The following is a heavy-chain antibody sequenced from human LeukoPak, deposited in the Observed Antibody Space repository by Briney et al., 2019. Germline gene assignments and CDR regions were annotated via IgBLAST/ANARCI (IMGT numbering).Heavy chain of an antibody. V-gene: IGHV1-69*10. CDR3: ARDCSGGSCYYYYGMDV. J-gene: IGHJ6*02. D-gene: IGHD2-15*01. CDR2: IIPIFGIA. Sequence: GASVTVSFTASGGTFSIYAISWVRQAPGQGLEWMGRIIPIFGIANYAQKFQGRVTITADKSTSTAYMELSSLRSEDTAVYYCARDCSGGSCYYYYGMDVWGQGTTVTVSS. CDR1: GGTFSIYA.